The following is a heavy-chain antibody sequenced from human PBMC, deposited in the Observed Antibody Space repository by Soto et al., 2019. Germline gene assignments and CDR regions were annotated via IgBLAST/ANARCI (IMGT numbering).Heavy chain of an antibody. CDR3: ARDGDLGMAYDSSGYYYASYYYGMDV. CDR1: GFTVSSNY. CDR2: IYSGGST. J-gene: IGHJ6*02. V-gene: IGHV3-53*04. D-gene: IGHD3-22*01. Sequence: GGSLRLSCAASGFTVSSNYMSWVRQAPGKGLEWVSVIYSGGSTYYADSVKGRFTISRHNSKNTLYLQMNSLRAEDTAVYYCARDGDLGMAYDSSGYYYASYYYGMDVWGQGTTVTVSS.